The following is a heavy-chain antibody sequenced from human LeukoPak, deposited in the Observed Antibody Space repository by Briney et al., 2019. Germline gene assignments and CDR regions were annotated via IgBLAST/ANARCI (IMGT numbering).Heavy chain of an antibody. D-gene: IGHD4-17*01. CDR1: GGTFSSYA. J-gene: IGHJ4*02. V-gene: IGHV1-69*05. CDR2: IIPIFCTA. Sequence: SVKVSFKASGGTFSSYAISWVRQAPGQALEWMGGIIPIFCTANYAQKFQGRVTITTHESTSTAYMELSSLRSEDTAVYYCARDLLRGGYGDYLNLDYWGQGTLVTVSS. CDR3: ARDLLRGGYGDYLNLDY.